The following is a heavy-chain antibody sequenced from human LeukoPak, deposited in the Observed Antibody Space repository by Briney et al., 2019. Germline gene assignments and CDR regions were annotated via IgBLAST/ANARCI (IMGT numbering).Heavy chain of an antibody. Sequence: PSETLSLTCTVSGGSISSYYWSWIRQPPGKGLEWIGNIYDRGSTKYNPSLKSRVTISVDTSKNQFSLRLSSVTAADTAVYYCARGRIFDNWGQGTLVTVSS. J-gene: IGHJ4*02. V-gene: IGHV4-59*01. CDR2: IYDRGST. CDR1: GGSISSYY. D-gene: IGHD2-15*01. CDR3: ARGRIFDN.